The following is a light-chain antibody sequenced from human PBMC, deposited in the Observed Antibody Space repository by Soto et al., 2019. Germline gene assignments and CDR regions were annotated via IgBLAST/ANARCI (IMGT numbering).Light chain of an antibody. CDR1: QDIRNF. V-gene: IGKV1-27*01. Sequence: DIQMTQSPTSLSASVGDRVTITCRASQDIRNFVDWYQQKPGKAPKLLIYAASTLQSGFPSRFSGSGSGTDFTLTINSLQPEDVATYSCQKYSSVPVFGPGTKVEIK. CDR3: QKYSSVPV. CDR2: AAS. J-gene: IGKJ3*01.